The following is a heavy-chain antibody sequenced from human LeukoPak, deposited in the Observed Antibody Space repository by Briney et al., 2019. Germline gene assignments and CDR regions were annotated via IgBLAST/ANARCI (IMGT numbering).Heavy chain of an antibody. CDR3: AKHHDYGDYAHFDF. V-gene: IGHV5-10-1*01. Sequence: GESLKISCKGSGYSFTSYWITWVRQMPGKGLEWMGRIDPSDSYTTYSPSFQGHVTISADKSIRTAYLQWSSPKASDTAMYYCAKHHDYGDYAHFDFWGQGTLVTV. CDR1: GYSFTSYW. D-gene: IGHD4-17*01. CDR2: IDPSDSYT. J-gene: IGHJ4*02.